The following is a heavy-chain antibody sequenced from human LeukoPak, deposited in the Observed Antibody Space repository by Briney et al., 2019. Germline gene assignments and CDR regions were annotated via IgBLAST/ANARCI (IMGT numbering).Heavy chain of an antibody. J-gene: IGHJ6*03. D-gene: IGHD1-7*01. CDR3: ARAITGTTYYYYYYMDV. CDR2: FDPEDGET. Sequence: ASVKVSCKVSGYTLTELSMHWVRQAPGKGLEWMGGFDPEDGETIYAQKFQGRVTMTRDTSISTAYMELSRLRSDDTAVYYCARAITGTTYYYYYYMDVWGKGTTVTVSS. CDR1: GYTLTELS. V-gene: IGHV1-24*01.